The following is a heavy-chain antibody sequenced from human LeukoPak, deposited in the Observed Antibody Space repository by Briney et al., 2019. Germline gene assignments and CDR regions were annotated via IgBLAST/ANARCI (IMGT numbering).Heavy chain of an antibody. D-gene: IGHD3-10*01. V-gene: IGHV3-74*01. Sequence: GGSLRLSCAASGFTFTSYWMHWVRQTPRKGLVWVSRINSDGSSTRYADSVKGRFTISRDNAKNTLYLQMNSLRAEDTAVYFCARDHPVRGVMIPFDYWGQGTRVTVSS. CDR3: ARDHPVRGVMIPFDY. CDR1: GFTFTSYW. CDR2: INSDGSST. J-gene: IGHJ4*02.